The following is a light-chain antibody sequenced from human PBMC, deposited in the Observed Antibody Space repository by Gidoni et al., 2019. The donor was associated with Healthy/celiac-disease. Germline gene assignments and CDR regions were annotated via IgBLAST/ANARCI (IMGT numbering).Light chain of an antibody. CDR1: SSKIGNNY. J-gene: IGLJ2*01. V-gene: IGLV1-51*01. CDR3: GTWDSSLSAGVV. Sequence: QAVLTQPPSVSAAPGQKVNISCSGSSSKIGNNYVSWYQQLPGTAPKLLIYDNNKRPSGIPDRFSGSTSGTSATLGITGLQTGDEADYYCGTWDSSLSAGVVFGGGTKLTVL. CDR2: DNN.